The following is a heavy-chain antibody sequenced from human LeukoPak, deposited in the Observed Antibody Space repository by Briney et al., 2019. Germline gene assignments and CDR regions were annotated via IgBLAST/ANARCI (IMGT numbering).Heavy chain of an antibody. J-gene: IGHJ4*02. D-gene: IGHD3/OR15-3a*01. CDR1: GFTFGDTW. Sequence: GGSLRLSCAASGFTFGDTWMNWVSQVPGQGPEWVANIKQDGSEKFYVASVKGRFTISRDNGKSSLYLQMNSLRAEDTALYYCATSYDMGWLIGYWGQGTLVTVSS. CDR3: ATSYDMGWLIGY. V-gene: IGHV3-7*03. CDR2: IKQDGSEK.